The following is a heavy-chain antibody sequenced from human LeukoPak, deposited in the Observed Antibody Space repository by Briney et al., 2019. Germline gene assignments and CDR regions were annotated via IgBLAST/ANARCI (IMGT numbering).Heavy chain of an antibody. V-gene: IGHV4-4*07. CDR3: ARDPNSAL. D-gene: IGHD4-23*01. J-gene: IGHJ4*02. Sequence: SETLSLTCIVSGGSINNYYWSWIRQPAGKGLEWIGRIYTGGTTNYNPSPKSRVTISADTSKNQFSLRLSSVTAADTAVYYCARDPNSALWGQGTLVTVSS. CDR2: IYTGGTT. CDR1: GGSINNYY.